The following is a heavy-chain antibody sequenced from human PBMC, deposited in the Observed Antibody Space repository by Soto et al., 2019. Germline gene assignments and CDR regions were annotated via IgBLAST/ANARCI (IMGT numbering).Heavy chain of an antibody. D-gene: IGHD3-22*01. Sequence: SLRLSCAASGFTFDDYAMHWVRQAPGKGLEWVSGISWNSGSIGYADSVKGRFTISRDNAKNSLYLQMNSLRAEDTALYYCAKDITYYYDSSGYYHNYFDYWGQGNMVAV. CDR2: ISWNSGSI. V-gene: IGHV3-9*01. CDR1: GFTFDDYA. CDR3: AKDITYYYDSSGYYHNYFDY. J-gene: IGHJ4*02.